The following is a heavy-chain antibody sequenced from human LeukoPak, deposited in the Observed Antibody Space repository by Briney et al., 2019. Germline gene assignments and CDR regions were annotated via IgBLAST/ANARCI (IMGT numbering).Heavy chain of an antibody. J-gene: IGHJ4*02. CDR1: GGSISSHY. CDR3: ARGWGYFDY. CDR2: IYNSGST. Sequence: PSETLSLACTVSGGSISSHYWSWIRQPPGKGLEWIGYIYNSGSTNYNPSLKSRVTISIDTSKNQFSLKVSSVTAADTAVYYCARGWGYFDYWGQGTLVTVSS. D-gene: IGHD7-27*01. V-gene: IGHV4-59*11.